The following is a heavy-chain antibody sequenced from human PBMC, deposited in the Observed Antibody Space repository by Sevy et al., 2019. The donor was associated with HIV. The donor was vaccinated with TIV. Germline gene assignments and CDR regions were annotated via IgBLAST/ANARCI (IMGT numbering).Heavy chain of an antibody. J-gene: IGHJ4*02. CDR2: SYWDDHK. V-gene: IGHV2-5*02. CDR1: EFSLSTIGVA. D-gene: IGHD3-16*02. CDR3: AHRQPLYRGSRLGYFDY. Sequence: SGPTLVKPTQPLTLTCTFSEFSLSTIGVAVGWIRQPPGRALEWLALSYWDDHKVYSPSLKSRLTITNDTSKNQMVLTLTNVNPVETATYSCAHRQPLYRGSRLGYFDYWGQGILVTVSS.